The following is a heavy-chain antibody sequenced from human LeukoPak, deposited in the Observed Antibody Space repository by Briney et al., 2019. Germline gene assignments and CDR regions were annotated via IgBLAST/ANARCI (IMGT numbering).Heavy chain of an antibody. D-gene: IGHD3-22*01. CDR1: GGSISSYY. CDR2: IYYSGST. Sequence: PSETLSLTCTVSGGSISSYYWSWIRQPPGKGLEWIGYIYYSGSTNYNPSLKSRVTMSVDTSKNQFSLKLSSVTAADTAVYYCAREYYYDSSDYWGQGTLVTVSS. J-gene: IGHJ4*02. CDR3: AREYYYDSSDY. V-gene: IGHV4-59*12.